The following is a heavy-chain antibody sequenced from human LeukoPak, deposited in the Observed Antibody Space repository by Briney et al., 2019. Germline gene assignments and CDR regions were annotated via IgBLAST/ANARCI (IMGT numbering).Heavy chain of an antibody. D-gene: IGHD3-10*01. CDR1: GGSISSYY. CDR3: ARDMYYYGSGSYSLDY. J-gene: IGHJ4*02. CDR2: IYTSGST. Sequence: SETPSLTCTVSGGSISSYYWSWIRQPAGKGLEWIGRIYTSGSTNYNPSLKSRVTMSVDTSKNQFSLKLSSVTAADTAVYYCARDMYYYGSGSYSLDYWGQGTLVTVSS. V-gene: IGHV4-4*07.